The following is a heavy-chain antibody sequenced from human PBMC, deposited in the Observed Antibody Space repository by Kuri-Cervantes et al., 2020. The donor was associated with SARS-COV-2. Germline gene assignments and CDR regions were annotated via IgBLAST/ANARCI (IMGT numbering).Heavy chain of an antibody. CDR3: AKAESGSSNPYFDS. D-gene: IGHD5-12*01. J-gene: IGHJ4*02. Sequence: GESLKISCAASGFTFSSYAMSWVRQAPGKGLEWVSAISGSGGSTYYADSVKGRFTISRDNSKNTLYPQMNSLRAEDTAVYYCAKAESGSSNPYFDSWGQGTLVTVSS. CDR2: ISGSGGST. CDR1: GFTFSSYA. V-gene: IGHV3-23*01.